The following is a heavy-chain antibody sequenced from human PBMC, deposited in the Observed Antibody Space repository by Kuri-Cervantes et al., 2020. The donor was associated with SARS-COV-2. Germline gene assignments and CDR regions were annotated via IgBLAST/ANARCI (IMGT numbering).Heavy chain of an antibody. V-gene: IGHV4-4*07. J-gene: IGHJ4*02. D-gene: IGHD6-19*01. Sequence: SETLSLTCTVSGGSISNYYCSWIRQPAGKGLEWIGRVYPSGGTNNNPSLKRRVTMSVDTSKNQFSLKLTSVTAADTAVYYWARAPSRGQWLVKYYFDYWGQGTLVTVSS. CDR1: GGSISNYY. CDR2: VYPSGGT. CDR3: ARAPSRGQWLVKYYFDY.